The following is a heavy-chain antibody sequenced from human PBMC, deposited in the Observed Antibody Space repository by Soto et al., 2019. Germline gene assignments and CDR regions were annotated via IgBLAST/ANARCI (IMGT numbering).Heavy chain of an antibody. CDR1: GFTFDDYG. J-gene: IGHJ4*02. CDR3: ARHRMGLLWFGELDY. CDR2: VSWNGGST. Sequence: EVPLVESGGGVVRPGGSLRLSCAASGFTFDDYGMCWVRQAPGKGLEWVYGVSWNGGSTGYADSVTGRFTIASYNAKNSLYLQMNSLRAEDTALYHCARHRMGLLWFGELDYWGQGTLVAVSA. V-gene: IGHV3-20*01. D-gene: IGHD3-10*01.